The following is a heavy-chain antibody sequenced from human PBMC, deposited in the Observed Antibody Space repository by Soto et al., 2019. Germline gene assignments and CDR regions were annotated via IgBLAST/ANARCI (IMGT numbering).Heavy chain of an antibody. CDR2: IYYSGST. V-gene: IGHV4-59*01. D-gene: IGHD3-16*02. Sequence: PSETLSLTCTVSGGPLSSYYWSWIRQPPGKGLEWIGYIYYSGSTNYNPSLKSRVTISVDTSKNQFSLKLSSVTAADTAVYYCASRNIGSRPYYYYMDGWGKGTTVTVSS. J-gene: IGHJ6*03. CDR1: GGPLSSYY. CDR3: ASRNIGSRPYYYYMDG.